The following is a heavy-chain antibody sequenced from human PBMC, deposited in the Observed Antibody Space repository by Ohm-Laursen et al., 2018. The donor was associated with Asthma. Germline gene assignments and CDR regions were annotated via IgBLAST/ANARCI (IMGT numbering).Heavy chain of an antibody. V-gene: IGHV3-30*18. CDR2: ISYDGSNK. CDR1: GFTFSSYG. CDR3: AKPIKGY. Sequence: LSLTCAASGFTFSSYGMHWVRQAPGKGLEWVAVISYDGSNKYYADSVKGRFTISRDNSKNTLYLQMNSLRAEDTAVYYCAKPIKGYWGQGTLVAVSS. J-gene: IGHJ4*02.